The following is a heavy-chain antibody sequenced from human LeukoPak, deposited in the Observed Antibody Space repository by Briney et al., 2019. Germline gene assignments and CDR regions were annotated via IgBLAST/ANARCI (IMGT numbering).Heavy chain of an antibody. CDR3: ARGRYDYVWGSYRYYFDY. D-gene: IGHD3-16*02. J-gene: IGHJ4*02. V-gene: IGHV4-34*01. Sequence: SETLSLTCAVYGGSFSGYYWSWIRQPPGKGLEWIGEINHSGSTNYNPSLKSRVTISVDTSKNQFSLKLSSVTAADTAVYYCARGRYDYVWGSYRYYFDYWGQGALVTVSS. CDR2: INHSGST. CDR1: GGSFSGYY.